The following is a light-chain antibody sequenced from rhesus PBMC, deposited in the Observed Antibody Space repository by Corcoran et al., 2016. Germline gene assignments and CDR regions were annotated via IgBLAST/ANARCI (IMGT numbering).Light chain of an antibody. Sequence: DIQMTQSPSSLSASVGDRVTITCRASQGISSWLAWSQQKPGKAPTLLIFASSSLQTGVSSRFSGSGSGTDYTLTISSLQPEDVATYDCLQDYTTPLTFGGGTKVEIK. CDR1: QGISSW. CDR3: LQDYTTPLT. V-gene: IGKV1-18*01. CDR2: ASS. J-gene: IGKJ4*01.